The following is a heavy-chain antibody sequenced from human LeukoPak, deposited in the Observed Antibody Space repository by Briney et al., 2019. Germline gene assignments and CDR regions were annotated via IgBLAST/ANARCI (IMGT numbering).Heavy chain of an antibody. J-gene: IGHJ6*03. V-gene: IGHV4-39*07. CDR3: ARGNTTVNYYYYMDV. Sequence: SETLSLTCTVSGGSISSSSYYWGWIRQPPGKGLEWIGSIYYSGSTYYNPSLKSRVTISVDRSKNQFSLKLSSVTAADTAVYYCARGNTTVNYYYYMDVWGKGTTVTVSS. D-gene: IGHD4-11*01. CDR2: IYYSGST. CDR1: GGSISSSSYY.